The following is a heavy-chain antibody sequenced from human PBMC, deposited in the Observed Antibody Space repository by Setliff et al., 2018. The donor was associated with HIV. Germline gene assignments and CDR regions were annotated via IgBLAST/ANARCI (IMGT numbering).Heavy chain of an antibody. D-gene: IGHD1-26*01. Sequence: SVKVSCKASGGTFSTYALSWVRQAPGQGLEWMGGIIPIFGTTNYAQKFQGRVTIAADESTRTAYMELRSLRSDDTAVYYCASRRAAMWRGLFVGFENWGQGTLVTVSS. CDR1: GGTFSTYA. CDR3: ASRRAAMWRGLFVGFEN. CDR2: IIPIFGTT. J-gene: IGHJ4*02. V-gene: IGHV1-69*13.